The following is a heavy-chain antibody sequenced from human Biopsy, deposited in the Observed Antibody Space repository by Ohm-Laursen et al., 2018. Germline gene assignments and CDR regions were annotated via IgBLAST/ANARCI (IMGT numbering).Heavy chain of an antibody. CDR2: IYTSGIT. J-gene: IGHJ5*02. Sequence: TLSLTCTVSGGSLSSYSWSWIRQPAGKGLEWIGQIYTSGITNYNPSLKSRVTMSVDTSKNKFSMRVSSVTAADTAVYYCARDRDRRGWFDPWGQGTLVTVSS. D-gene: IGHD1-14*01. V-gene: IGHV4-4*07. CDR3: ARDRDRRGWFDP. CDR1: GGSLSSYS.